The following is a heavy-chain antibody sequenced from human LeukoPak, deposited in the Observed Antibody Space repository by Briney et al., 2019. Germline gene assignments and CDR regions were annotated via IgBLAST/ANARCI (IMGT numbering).Heavy chain of an antibody. J-gene: IGHJ4*02. D-gene: IGHD4-17*01. CDR1: GFTFSTYS. CDR2: ISDDSNYI. V-gene: IGHV3-21*01. Sequence: GGSLRLSCAASGFTFSTYSGNWIRQAPGKGLEWVSSISDDSNYIFYADSVKGRFTISRDNSKSTIFLQMNSLKTEDTAVYYCARPHSDYGGIDYWGQGTLVTVSS. CDR3: ARPHSDYGGIDY.